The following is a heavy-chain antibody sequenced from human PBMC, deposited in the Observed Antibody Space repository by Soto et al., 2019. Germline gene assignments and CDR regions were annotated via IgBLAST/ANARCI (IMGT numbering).Heavy chain of an antibody. D-gene: IGHD4-17*01. CDR1: GFTFNTYS. Sequence: VGSLRLSCEASGFTFNTYSMHWVRQPPGKGLEWLAAIWYDGTQKYYADSVKGRFTISRDNSKKTLYLEMNSLRAEDTAVYYCARAGGTTVTGLWHFDSWGQGTLVTVSS. V-gene: IGHV3-33*01. J-gene: IGHJ4*02. CDR3: ARAGGTTVTGLWHFDS. CDR2: IWYDGTQK.